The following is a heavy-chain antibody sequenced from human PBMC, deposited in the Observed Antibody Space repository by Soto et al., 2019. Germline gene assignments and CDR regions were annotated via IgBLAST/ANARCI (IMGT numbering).Heavy chain of an antibody. CDR3: ARTAGYCSSTSLGCYSYLQH. CDR1: EGTCGGYA. Sequence: VPSRAAEGTCGGYASGGVLQATRQGLEWMEGIIPIFGTANYAQKFQGRVTITADESTGTAYMELSSLRSEDTAVYYCARTAGYCSSTSLGCYSYLQHWGQGTLVTVSS. D-gene: IGHD2-2*01. CDR2: IIPIFGTA. J-gene: IGHJ1*01. V-gene: IGHV1-69*01.